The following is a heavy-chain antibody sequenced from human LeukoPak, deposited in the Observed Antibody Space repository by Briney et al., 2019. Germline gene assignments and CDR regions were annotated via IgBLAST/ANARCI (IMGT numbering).Heavy chain of an antibody. Sequence: SGTLSRTCAVSGRSISSSNWWSWIRQPPGKGLEWIGEIYHSGSTNYNPSLKSRVTISVDTSKNQFSLKLSSVTAADTAVYYCARAYSSGWYGVYWGQGTLVTVSS. V-gene: IGHV4-4*02. CDR3: ARAYSSGWYGVY. CDR1: GRSISSSNW. D-gene: IGHD6-19*01. CDR2: IYHSGST. J-gene: IGHJ4*02.